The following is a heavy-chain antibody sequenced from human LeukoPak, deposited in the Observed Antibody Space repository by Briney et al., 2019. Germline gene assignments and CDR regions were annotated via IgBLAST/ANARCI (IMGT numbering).Heavy chain of an antibody. CDR3: ARVNTGNAFGGVIASFDY. J-gene: IGHJ4*02. CDR2: INPSGGST. Sequence: ASVKVSCKASGYTFTSYYMHWVRQAPGQGLEWMGIINPSGGSTSYAQKFQGRVTMTRDTSTSTVYMELSSLRSEDTAVYYCARVNTGNAFGGVIASFDYWGQGTLVTVSS. D-gene: IGHD3-16*02. V-gene: IGHV1-46*01. CDR1: GYTFTSYY.